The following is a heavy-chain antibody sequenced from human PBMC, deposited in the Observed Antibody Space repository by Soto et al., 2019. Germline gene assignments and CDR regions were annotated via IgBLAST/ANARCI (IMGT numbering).Heavy chain of an antibody. CDR3: ARTIYGDTATPPKPAFDY. Sequence: QVQLQQWGAGLLKPSETLSLTCGVHGGSFTHYYWSWSRQPPGKGLEWIGEINHGRSANYNPSLKSRVTISVDTSKMQVSLNMRSVTAADTAVYYCARTIYGDTATPPKPAFDYWGQGSLVTVAS. J-gene: IGHJ4*02. CDR2: INHGRSA. V-gene: IGHV4-34*01. CDR1: GGSFTHYY. D-gene: IGHD4-17*01.